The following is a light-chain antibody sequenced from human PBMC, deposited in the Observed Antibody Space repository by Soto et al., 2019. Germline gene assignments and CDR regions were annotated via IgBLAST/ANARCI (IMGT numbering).Light chain of an antibody. V-gene: IGLV2-23*02. CDR1: SSDVGSYNL. J-gene: IGLJ1*01. CDR3: CSYAGSSTFYV. Sequence: QSVLTQPASGSGSPGQSITISCTGTSSDVGSYNLLSWYQQHPGKAPKLMIYEVSKRPSGVSNRFSGSKSGNTASLTLSGLLAEDEADYYCCSYAGSSTFYVFGTGTKVTVL. CDR2: EVS.